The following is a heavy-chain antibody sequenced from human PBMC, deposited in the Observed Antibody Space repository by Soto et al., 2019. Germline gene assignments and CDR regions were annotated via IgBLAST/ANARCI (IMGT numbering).Heavy chain of an antibody. Sequence: QLQLQESGPGLVKPSETLSLTCTVSGGSISSSSYYWGWIRQPPGKGLEWIGSIYYSGSTYYNPSLKSRVTISVDTSKNQFSLKLSSVTAADTAVYYCARHGTDYYGSGSYDYWGQGTLVTVSS. CDR2: IYYSGST. J-gene: IGHJ4*02. CDR1: GGSISSSSYY. V-gene: IGHV4-39*01. D-gene: IGHD3-10*01. CDR3: ARHGTDYYGSGSYDY.